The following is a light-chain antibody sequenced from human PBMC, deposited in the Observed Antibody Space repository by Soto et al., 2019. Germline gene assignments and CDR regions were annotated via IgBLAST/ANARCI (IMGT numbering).Light chain of an antibody. J-gene: IGLJ3*02. V-gene: IGLV1-40*01. Sequence: QSVLTQPPSVSGAPGQRVTISCTGSSSNIGAGYDVHWYQQLPGTAPKLLISGNSNRPEGVPDRFSGSKSGPSASLAITGLQAEDEADYYCQSYDSSLSGWVFGGGTKLTVL. CDR3: QSYDSSLSGWV. CDR2: GNS. CDR1: SSNIGAGYD.